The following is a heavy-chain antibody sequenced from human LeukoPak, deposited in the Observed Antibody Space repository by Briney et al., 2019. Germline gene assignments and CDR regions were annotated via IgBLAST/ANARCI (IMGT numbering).Heavy chain of an antibody. D-gene: IGHD6-19*01. Sequence: ASVKVSCKASGYTFTNNDINWVRQATGQGLEWMGWVSPDSGDTGYAPNFRGRVTMTTDTSISTAYMELTSLPSEATAIYYCTSGSAAGDSGQGWLVTV. V-gene: IGHV1-8*01. J-gene: IGHJ4*02. CDR2: VSPDSGDT. CDR1: GYTFTNND. CDR3: TSGSAAGD.